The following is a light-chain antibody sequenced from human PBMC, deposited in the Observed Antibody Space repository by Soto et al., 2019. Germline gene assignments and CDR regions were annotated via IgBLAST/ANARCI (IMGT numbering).Light chain of an antibody. V-gene: IGLV2-14*01. CDR2: EVS. CDR3: SSYTSSSTLFYV. Sequence: QSALTQPASVSGSPGQSITISCTGTSSDVGGYNYVSWYQQHPGKAPKLMIFEVSHRPSGVSNRFSGSKSGNTASLTISGLQAEDEADYYCSSYTSSSTLFYVFGTGTKLTVL. J-gene: IGLJ1*01. CDR1: SSDVGGYNY.